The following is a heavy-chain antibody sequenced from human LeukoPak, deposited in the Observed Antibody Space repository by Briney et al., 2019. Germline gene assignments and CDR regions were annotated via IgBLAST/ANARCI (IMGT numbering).Heavy chain of an antibody. Sequence: GGSLRLSCAASGFTFSSYAMSWVRQAPGKGLEWDSAISGSGGSTYYADSVKGRFTISRDNSKNTLYLQMNSLRAEDTAVYYCAKRGLVGSSGFKNNWFDPWGQGTLVTVSS. CDR3: AKRGLVGSSGFKNNWFDP. CDR2: ISGSGGST. J-gene: IGHJ5*02. D-gene: IGHD3-22*01. CDR1: GFTFSSYA. V-gene: IGHV3-23*01.